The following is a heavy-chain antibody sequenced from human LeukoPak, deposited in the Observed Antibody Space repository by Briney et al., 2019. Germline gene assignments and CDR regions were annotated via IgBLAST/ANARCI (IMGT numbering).Heavy chain of an antibody. Sequence: GGSLRLSCAASGFTFSSYGMHWVRQAPGKGLEWVAVISYDGSNKYYADSVKGRFTISRDNSKNTLYLQMNSLRAEDTAVYYCASGYGSGSIKYYFDYWGQGTLVTVSS. J-gene: IGHJ4*02. CDR2: ISYDGSNK. CDR3: ASGYGSGSIKYYFDY. D-gene: IGHD3-10*01. CDR1: GFTFSSYG. V-gene: IGHV3-30*03.